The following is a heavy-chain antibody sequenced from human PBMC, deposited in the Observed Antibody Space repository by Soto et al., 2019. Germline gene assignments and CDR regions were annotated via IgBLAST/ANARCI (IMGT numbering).Heavy chain of an antibody. D-gene: IGHD4-17*01. J-gene: IGHJ4*02. CDR2: MYYSGST. CDR1: GGSISSSSYY. CDR3: ATMGTPVTGLYYFDY. Sequence: SETLSLTCTVSGGSISSSSYYWGWIRQPPGKGLEWIGSMYYSGSTYYNPSLKSRVTISVDTSKNQFSLKLSSVTAADTAVYYCATMGTPVTGLYYFDYWGQGTLVTVSS. V-gene: IGHV4-39*01.